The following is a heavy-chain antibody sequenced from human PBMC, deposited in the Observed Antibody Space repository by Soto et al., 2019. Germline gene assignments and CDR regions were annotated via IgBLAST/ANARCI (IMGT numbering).Heavy chain of an antibody. CDR1: GYTITSYY. CDR2: INPSGGST. Sequence: ASVKVSCKASGYTITSYYLHWVRQAPGQGLEWMGIINPSGGSTGYAQKFQGRVTLTREMYTSTVYMELSSLRSDDTAVYYCARDRSHDKVWGRYHLGHGAFDICGQGTLVTASS. J-gene: IGHJ3*02. D-gene: IGHD3-16*02. CDR3: ARDRSHDKVWGRYHLGHGAFDI. V-gene: IGHV1-46*01.